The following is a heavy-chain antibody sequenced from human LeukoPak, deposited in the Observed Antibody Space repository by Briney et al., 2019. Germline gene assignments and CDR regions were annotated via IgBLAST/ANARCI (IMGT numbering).Heavy chain of an antibody. CDR2: IWDDGSNK. D-gene: IGHD3-16*01. J-gene: IGHJ4*02. CDR3: ARDGGRYSFDY. Sequence: GGSLRLSCAASGFIFSTYGMHGVRQAPGKGLEWVAVIWDDGSNKNYADSVKGRVTISRDNSQNTLHLQMNSLRAEDTAIYYCARDGGRYSFDYWGQGTLVTVSS. CDR1: GFIFSTYG. V-gene: IGHV3-33*01.